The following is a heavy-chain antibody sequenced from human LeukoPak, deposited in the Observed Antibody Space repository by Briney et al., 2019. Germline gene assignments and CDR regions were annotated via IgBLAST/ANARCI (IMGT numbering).Heavy chain of an antibody. D-gene: IGHD1-1*01. CDR1: GFTFSHYA. V-gene: IGHV3-23*01. CDR2: ITFDGGNT. J-gene: IGHJ5*02. CDR3: TRQKSNNWMEYNWFDP. Sequence: GGSLRLSCAASGFTFSHYAMSWVRQAPGKGLEWVSIITFDGGNTYYSSVKGRFTISRDNSKNTLYLQMSSLGAEDTAVYYCTRQKSNNWMEYNWFDPWGQGTQVTVSS.